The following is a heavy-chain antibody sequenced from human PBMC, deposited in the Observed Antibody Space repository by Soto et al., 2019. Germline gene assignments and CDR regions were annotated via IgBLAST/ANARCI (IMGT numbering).Heavy chain of an antibody. CDR3: ARGGSSSWYLRWFDP. CDR1: GFTFINYG. V-gene: IGHV3-33*01. Sequence: ESGGGVVQPGRSLRLSCAASGFTFINYGMHWIRQAPGKGLEWVAVIWYDGSNKYYADSVKGRFTISRDNSKNTLYLQMNSLRVEDTAVYYCARGGSSSWYLRWFDPWGQGTLVTVSS. CDR2: IWYDGSNK. J-gene: IGHJ5*02. D-gene: IGHD6-13*01.